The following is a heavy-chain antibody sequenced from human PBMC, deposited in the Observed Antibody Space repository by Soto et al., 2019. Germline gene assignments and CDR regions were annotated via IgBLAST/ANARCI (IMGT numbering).Heavy chain of an antibody. Sequence: QVQLQESGPGLVKPSQTLSLTCTVSGGSISSGDYYWSWISQPPGKGLEWIGYIYYSGSTYYNPSLKSRVTISVDTSKNQFSLKLSSVTAADTAVYYCARAIAARPLDFDYWGQGTLVTVSS. CDR2: IYYSGST. D-gene: IGHD6-6*01. CDR1: GGSISSGDYY. CDR3: ARAIAARPLDFDY. J-gene: IGHJ4*02. V-gene: IGHV4-30-4*01.